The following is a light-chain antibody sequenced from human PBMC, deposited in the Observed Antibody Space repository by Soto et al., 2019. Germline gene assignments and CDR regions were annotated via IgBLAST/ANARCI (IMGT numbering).Light chain of an antibody. CDR1: KLGDKY. V-gene: IGLV3-1*01. Sequence: SYELTQPPSVSVSPGQTASITCSGDKLGDKYACWYQQKPGQSPVLVIYQDSKRPSGIPERFSGSNSGNTATLTISGTQAMDEADYYCQAWDSRTGVFGTGIKVTVL. CDR2: QDS. J-gene: IGLJ1*01. CDR3: QAWDSRTGV.